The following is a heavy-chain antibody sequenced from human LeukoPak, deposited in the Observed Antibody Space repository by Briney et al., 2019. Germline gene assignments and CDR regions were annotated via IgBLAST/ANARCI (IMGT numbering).Heavy chain of an antibody. D-gene: IGHD2-21*02. CDR2: VYNNRRT. J-gene: IGHJ5*02. V-gene: IGHV4-61*02. CDR1: GDSISSGDYS. Sequence: SQTLSLTCTVSGDSISSGDYSWTWIRQPAGKGLEWIGRVYNNRRTTYNPSLKSRVSISVDTSKNQFSLDLSSVTAADTAVYYCARGDCGVNCPKYNWFDPWGQGTLVTISS. CDR3: ARGDCGVNCPKYNWFDP.